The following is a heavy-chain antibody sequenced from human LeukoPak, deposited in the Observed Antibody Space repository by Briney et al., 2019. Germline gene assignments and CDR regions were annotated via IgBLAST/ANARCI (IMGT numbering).Heavy chain of an antibody. CDR3: AKDTTTVVTHTFGY. V-gene: IGHV3-30*18. CDR1: GFTFSSYG. Sequence: PGGSLRLSCAASGFTFSSYGMHWVRQAPGKGLEWVAVISYDGSNKYYADSVKGRFTISRDNSKNTLYLQMNSLRAEDTAVYYCAKDTTTVVTHTFGYWGQGTLVTVSP. CDR2: ISYDGSNK. D-gene: IGHD4-23*01. J-gene: IGHJ4*02.